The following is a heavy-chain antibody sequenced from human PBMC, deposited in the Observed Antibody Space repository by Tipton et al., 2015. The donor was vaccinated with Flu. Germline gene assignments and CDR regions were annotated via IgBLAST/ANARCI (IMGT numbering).Heavy chain of an antibody. V-gene: IGHV3-7*01. CDR1: GFTFSGYW. Sequence: SLRLPCAASGFTFSGYWMSWVRQAPGKGLEWVANIKQDGSKENYVDSVKGRFTISRDNAKNSLYLQMNSLRVEDTAVYYCVKMPDFDYWGQGTLVTVSS. CDR2: IKQDGSKE. J-gene: IGHJ4*02. D-gene: IGHD1-14*01. CDR3: VKMPDFDY.